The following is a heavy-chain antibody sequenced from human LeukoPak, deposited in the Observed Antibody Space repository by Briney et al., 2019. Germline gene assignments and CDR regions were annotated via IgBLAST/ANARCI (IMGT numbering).Heavy chain of an antibody. CDR1: GFTFSSYA. CDR2: ISYDGSNK. CDR3: ARDDYDSSGYYYVGTFDI. D-gene: IGHD3-22*01. J-gene: IGHJ3*02. V-gene: IGHV3-30-3*01. Sequence: GGSLRLSCAASGFTFSSYAMHWVRQAPGKGLEWVAVISYDGSNKYYADSVKGRFTISRDNSKNTLYLQTNSLRAEDTAVYYCARDDYDSSGYYYVGTFDIWGQGTMVTVSS.